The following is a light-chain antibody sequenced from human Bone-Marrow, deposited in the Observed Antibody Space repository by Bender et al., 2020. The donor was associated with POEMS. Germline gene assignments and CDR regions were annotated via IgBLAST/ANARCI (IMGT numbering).Light chain of an antibody. J-gene: IGLJ1*01. V-gene: IGLV1-47*01. CDR2: TNN. CDR1: FSNIGGHP. CDR3: AAWDDTLTGYV. Sequence: QSVLTQAPSASGTPGQTVYISCSGSFSNIGGHPVYWYQQFPGRAPNLLIHTNNQRPSGVPDRFSGSKSGTSASLTISGLRSEDEADYYCAAWDDTLTGYVFGTGTKVTVL.